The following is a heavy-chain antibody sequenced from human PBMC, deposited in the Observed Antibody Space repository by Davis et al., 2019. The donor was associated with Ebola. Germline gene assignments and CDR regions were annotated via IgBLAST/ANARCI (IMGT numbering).Heavy chain of an antibody. J-gene: IGHJ5*02. Sequence: AASVQVSCKASGYTFTSYGISWVRQAPGQGLEWMGWISAYNGNTNYAQKLQGRVTMTTDTSTSTAYMELRRLRSDDTAVYYCARASPLAAAGTFDPWGQGTLVTVSS. V-gene: IGHV1-18*01. D-gene: IGHD6-13*01. CDR3: ARASPLAAAGTFDP. CDR2: ISAYNGNT. CDR1: GYTFTSYG.